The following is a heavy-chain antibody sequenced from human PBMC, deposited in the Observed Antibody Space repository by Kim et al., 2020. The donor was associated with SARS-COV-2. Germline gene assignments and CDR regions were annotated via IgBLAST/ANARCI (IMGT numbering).Heavy chain of an antibody. CDR2: ISTSSSSI. V-gene: IGHV3-48*01. D-gene: IGHD1-1*01. J-gene: IGHJ4*02. CDR1: GFTFSAYN. CDR3: ARRYNWNHDPDY. Sequence: GGSLRLSCAASGFTFSAYNMNWFRQGPGKGLEWVSFISTSSSSIFYADSVRGRFTISRDNAKNSLFLQMNSLRAEDTAVYYCARRYNWNHDPDYWGQGSLVIVSS.